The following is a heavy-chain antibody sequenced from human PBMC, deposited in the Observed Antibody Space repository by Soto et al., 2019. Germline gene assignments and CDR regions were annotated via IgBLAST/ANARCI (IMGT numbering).Heavy chain of an antibody. D-gene: IGHD3-22*01. J-gene: IGHJ4*01. Sequence: GGSLRLSCAASGFTFNTYVMNWVRQAPGKGLEWVSSISSGSSHIFYGDSVKGRFAISRDDSQNMVYLQMTSLKIEDTAVYFCTTDSYSTMIVVRFDYWGHGTLVTVSS. CDR1: GFTFNTYV. V-gene: IGHV3-21*03. CDR2: ISSGSSHI. CDR3: TTDSYSTMIVVRFDY.